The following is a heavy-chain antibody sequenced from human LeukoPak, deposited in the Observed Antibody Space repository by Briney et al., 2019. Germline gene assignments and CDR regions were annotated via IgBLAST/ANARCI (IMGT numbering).Heavy chain of an antibody. CDR1: GFTFSSYA. J-gene: IGHJ5*02. Sequence: GGSLRLSCAASGFTFSSYAMHWVRQAPGKGLEWVAVISYDGSNKYNADSVKGRFTISRDNSKNTLYLQMNSLRAEDTAVYYCAIIGTHYYDSSGYNWFDPWGQGTLVTVSS. CDR3: AIIGTHYYDSSGYNWFDP. V-gene: IGHV3-30-3*01. CDR2: ISYDGSNK. D-gene: IGHD3-22*01.